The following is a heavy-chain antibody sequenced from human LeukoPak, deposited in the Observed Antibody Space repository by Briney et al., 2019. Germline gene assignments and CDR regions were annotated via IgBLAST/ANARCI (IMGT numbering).Heavy chain of an antibody. Sequence: HPGGSLRLSCVASGFTFSNYDMHWVRQATGKGLEWISAIDTAGNTWYSDSVKGRFTISRENAKSSLFLQMNSLRAADTAVYYCVREPAYTGTWWYPDLWGRGTLVAVSS. CDR2: IDTAGNT. CDR1: GFTFSNYD. CDR3: VREPAYTGTWWYPDL. V-gene: IGHV3-13*01. D-gene: IGHD3-16*01. J-gene: IGHJ2*01.